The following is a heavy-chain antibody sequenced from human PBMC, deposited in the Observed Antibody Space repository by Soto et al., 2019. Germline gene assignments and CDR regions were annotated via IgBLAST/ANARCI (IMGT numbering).Heavy chain of an antibody. CDR1: GFTFSRYS. CDR2: ISSTTNYI. CDR3: ARESEDLTSNFDY. V-gene: IGHV3-21*01. J-gene: IGHJ4*02. Sequence: GGSLRLSCAASGFTFSRYSMNWVRQAPGKGLEWVSSISSTTNYIYYADSMKGRFTVSRDNAKNSVYLDMNSLSAEGTAVYYCARESEDLTSNFDYWGQGTLVTVSS.